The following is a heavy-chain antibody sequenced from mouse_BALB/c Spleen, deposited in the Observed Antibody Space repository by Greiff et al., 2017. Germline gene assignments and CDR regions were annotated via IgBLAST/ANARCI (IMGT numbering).Heavy chain of an antibody. CDR3: ARNQFAY. Sequence: QVQLQQSGAELVRPGSSVKISCKASGYAFSSYWMNWVKQRPGQGLEWIGVINPGSGGTNYNEKFKGKATLTADKSSSTAYMQLSSLTSDDSAVYFCARNQFAYWGQGTLVTVSA. V-gene: IGHV1-54*01. J-gene: IGHJ3*01. CDR2: INPGSGGT. CDR1: GYAFSSYW.